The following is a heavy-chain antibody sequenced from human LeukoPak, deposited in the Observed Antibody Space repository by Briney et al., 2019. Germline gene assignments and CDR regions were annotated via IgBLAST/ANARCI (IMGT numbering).Heavy chain of an antibody. D-gene: IGHD3-10*01. V-gene: IGHV3-9*01. CDR1: GFTFDDYA. J-gene: IGHJ4*02. CDR3: AKDQTYGSGSYRRPYFDY. Sequence: GRSLRLSCAASGFTFDDYAMRWVRQAPGKGLEWVSGISWNSGSIGYADSVKGRFTISRDNAKNSLYLQMNSLRAEDTALYYCAKDQTYGSGSYRRPYFDYWGQGTLVTVSS. CDR2: ISWNSGSI.